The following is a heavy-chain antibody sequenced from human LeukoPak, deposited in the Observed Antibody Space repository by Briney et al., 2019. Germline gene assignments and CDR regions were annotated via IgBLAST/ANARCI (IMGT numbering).Heavy chain of an antibody. Sequence: GGSLRLSCAASGFTFSRYIMNWVRQPPGKGLEWVSSISSSSSYIYYADSVKGRFTISRDNAKNSLYLQMNSLRAEDTAVYYCARLDASGLDYWGQGTLVTVSS. J-gene: IGHJ4*02. CDR1: GFTFSRYI. CDR3: ARLDASGLDY. D-gene: IGHD6-19*01. CDR2: ISSSSSYI. V-gene: IGHV3-21*01.